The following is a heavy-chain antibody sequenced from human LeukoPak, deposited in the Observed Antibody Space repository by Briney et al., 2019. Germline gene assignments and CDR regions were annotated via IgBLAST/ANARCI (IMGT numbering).Heavy chain of an antibody. Sequence: SETLSLTCAVSGGSISSSNWWSWVRQPPGKGRGGMGEIYHSGSTNYNPPLRSRFTISVDKSKNQFSLKLSSVTAADTAVYYCASFGASLGPPYSPEDILTGYYISYYYYGMDVWGQGTTVTVSS. D-gene: IGHD3-9*01. CDR3: ASFGASLGPPYSPEDILTGYYISYYYYGMDV. V-gene: IGHV4-4*02. CDR2: IYHSGST. CDR1: GGSISSSNW. J-gene: IGHJ6*02.